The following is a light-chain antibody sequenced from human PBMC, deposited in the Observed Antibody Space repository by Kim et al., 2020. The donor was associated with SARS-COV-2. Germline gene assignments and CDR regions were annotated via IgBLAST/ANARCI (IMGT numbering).Light chain of an antibody. J-gene: IGKJ3*01. CDR3: QQSYITPFT. CDR1: QSISSQ. Sequence: ASGGDRVTITCRTTQSISSQLNWYQQKPGRAPKLLISAASTLQGGVPSRFSGSGSETDFTLTISSLQPEDFATYFCQQSYITPFTFGPGTKVDIK. V-gene: IGKV1-39*01. CDR2: AAS.